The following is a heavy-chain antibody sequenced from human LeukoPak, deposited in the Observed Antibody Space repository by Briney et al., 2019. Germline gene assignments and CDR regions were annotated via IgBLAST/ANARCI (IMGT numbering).Heavy chain of an antibody. CDR1: GYSFHSYW. Sequence: GESLKISCKGPGYSFHSYWIGLVRQVPGQGLEWVGIFYPGYYYTIYSPSFQGQVTISASKSISTAYLQWSSLKASDTAMYYGARLFVLSSGWFPIFDYWGQGTLVTVSS. CDR2: FYPGYYYT. CDR3: ARLFVLSSGWFPIFDY. D-gene: IGHD6-19*01. V-gene: IGHV5-51*01. J-gene: IGHJ4*02.